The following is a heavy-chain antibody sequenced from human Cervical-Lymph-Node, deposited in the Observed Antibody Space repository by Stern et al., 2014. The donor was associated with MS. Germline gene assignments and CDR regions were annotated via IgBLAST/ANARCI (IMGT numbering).Heavy chain of an antibody. CDR2: IYYSGST. CDR1: GGSISSYY. CDR3: ARDSLYSKSALDY. J-gene: IGHJ4*02. V-gene: IGHV4-59*01. D-gene: IGHD4-11*01. Sequence: QLQLQGSGPGLVQPSETLSLTCTVSGGSISSYYWSWIRQPPGKGLEWIGYIYYSGSTNYNHSLKSRVTISVDTSKNQFSLKLSSVTAADTAVYYCARDSLYSKSALDYWGQGTLVTVSS.